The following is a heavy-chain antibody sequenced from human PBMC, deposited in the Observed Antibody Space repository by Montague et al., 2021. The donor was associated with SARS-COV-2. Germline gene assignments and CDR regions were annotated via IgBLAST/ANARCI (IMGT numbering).Heavy chain of an antibody. D-gene: IGHD3/OR15-3a*01. V-gene: IGHV4-4*02. CDR3: ARLDGLGY. J-gene: IGHJ4*02. Sequence: SETLSLTCAVSGDSISSSNWWSWDRQPPGKGLEWIGEIYHGGSTNYNPSLKSRVTMSIDESRNQFSLSLSSLTAADTAVYYCARLDGLGYWGQGTLVAVSS. CDR2: IYHGGST. CDR1: GDSISSSNW.